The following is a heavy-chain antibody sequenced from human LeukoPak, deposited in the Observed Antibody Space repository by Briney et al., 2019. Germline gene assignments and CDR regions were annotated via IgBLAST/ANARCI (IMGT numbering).Heavy chain of an antibody. V-gene: IGHV3-21*01. J-gene: IGHJ4*02. CDR2: ISGSSSFI. CDR1: GFTFSTYS. CDR3: ARESDSSGYTFDY. D-gene: IGHD3-22*01. Sequence: GGSLRLSCAASGFTFSTYSMNWVRQAPGKGLEWVSSISGSSSFIYYADSVKGRFTISRDNAKNSLYLQMNSLRAKDTAVYYCARESDSSGYTFDYWGQGTLVTVSS.